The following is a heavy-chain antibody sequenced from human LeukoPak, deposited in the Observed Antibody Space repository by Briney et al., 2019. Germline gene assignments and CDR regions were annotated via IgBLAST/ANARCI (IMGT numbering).Heavy chain of an antibody. CDR3: ARSLRSEYYFDY. CDR2: ISGSGGST. D-gene: IGHD2/OR15-2a*01. Sequence: GGSLRLSCAASGFTFSSYAMSWVRQAPGKGLEWVSAISGSGGSTYYADSVKGRFTISRDNAKRTLYLQMNSLRAEDMAVYYCARSLRSEYYFDYWGQGTLVTVSS. CDR1: GFTFSSYA. J-gene: IGHJ4*02. V-gene: IGHV3-23*01.